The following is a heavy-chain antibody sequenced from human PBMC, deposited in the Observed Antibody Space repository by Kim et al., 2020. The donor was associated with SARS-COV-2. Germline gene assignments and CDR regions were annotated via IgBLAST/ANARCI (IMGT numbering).Heavy chain of an antibody. J-gene: IGHJ5*02. CDR2: IYYSGST. V-gene: IGHV4-39*01. D-gene: IGHD3-9*01. CDR1: GGSISRSSYY. CDR3: ARHYDILTGYPNWFDP. Sequence: SETLSLTCTVSGGSISRSSYYWGWIRQPPGKGLEWIGNIYYSGSTYYNPSLKSRVTISVDASKNQFSLKLSSVTAADTAVYYCARHYDILTGYPNWFDPWGPGTLVSLS.